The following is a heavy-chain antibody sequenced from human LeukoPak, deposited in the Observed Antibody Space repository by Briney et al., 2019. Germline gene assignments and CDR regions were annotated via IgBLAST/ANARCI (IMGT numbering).Heavy chain of an antibody. V-gene: IGHV3-23*01. CDR2: ISVDGSHT. CDR1: GFTFSSYA. CDR3: AKCYDTSGRRASDI. D-gene: IGHD3-22*01. Sequence: GGSLRLSCAASGFTFSSYAMNSVRQAPGKGLEWVSAISVDGSHTYYADSLKGRFTISRDNSKNTLSLQMNSLRVEDTAVYYCAKCYDTSGRRASDIWGQGTMVTVSS. J-gene: IGHJ3*02.